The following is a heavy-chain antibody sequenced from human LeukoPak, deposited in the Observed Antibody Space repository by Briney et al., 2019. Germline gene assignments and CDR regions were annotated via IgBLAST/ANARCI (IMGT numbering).Heavy chain of an antibody. D-gene: IGHD5-18*01. Sequence: ASVKVSCKASGYTFTSYGISWVRQAPGQGLEWMGWINPNSGGTNYAQKFQGRVTMTRDTSISTAYMELSRLRSDDTAVYYCVQGAAMDQTLDYWGQGTLVTVSS. CDR1: GYTFTSYG. CDR2: INPNSGGT. CDR3: VQGAAMDQTLDY. V-gene: IGHV1-2*02. J-gene: IGHJ4*02.